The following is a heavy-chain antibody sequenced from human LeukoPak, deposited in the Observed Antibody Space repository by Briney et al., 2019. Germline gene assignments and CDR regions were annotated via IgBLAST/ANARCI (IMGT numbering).Heavy chain of an antibody. D-gene: IGHD3-22*01. J-gene: IGHJ3*02. CDR2: TRSKAYGGTR. V-gene: IGHV3-49*04. CDR1: GFAFGDFA. Sequence: GRSLRLSCRGSGFAFGDFAMNWVRQAPGKGLEWVGFTRSKAYGGTREYAASVAGRFAISRGDSNSLAYLQMNSLTTEDTAMYYCTRLKYYDSRTRTFDIWGQGTMVTVSS. CDR3: TRLKYYDSRTRTFDI.